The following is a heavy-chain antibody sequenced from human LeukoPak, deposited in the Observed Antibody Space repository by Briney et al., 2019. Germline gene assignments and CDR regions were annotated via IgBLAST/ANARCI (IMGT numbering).Heavy chain of an antibody. Sequence: GESLRLSCVTSGFTFSRYDMHWVRQAAGKGLEWVSGIGTAGDTYYINSVKGRFTISREDAKNSVYLQMNSLRVGDTAMYHCARYLRGTYRLDNWGQGTLVTVSS. J-gene: IGHJ4*02. V-gene: IGHV3-13*01. CDR2: IGTAGDT. D-gene: IGHD1-26*01. CDR1: GFTFSRYD. CDR3: ARYLRGTYRLDN.